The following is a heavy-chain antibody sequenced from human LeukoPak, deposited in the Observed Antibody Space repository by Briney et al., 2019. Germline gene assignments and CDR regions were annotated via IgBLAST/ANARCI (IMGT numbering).Heavy chain of an antibody. CDR2: IKQDGSEK. Sequence: GGSLRLSCAASGFTFSSYSMNWVRQAPGKGLEWVANIKQDGSEKYYVDSVKGRFTISRDNAKNSLYLQMNSLRAEDTAVYYCARVGIGSGSYLYFYYYYYMDVWGKGTTVTISS. CDR3: ARVGIGSGSYLYFYYYYYMDV. J-gene: IGHJ6*03. CDR1: GFTFSSYS. V-gene: IGHV3-7*01. D-gene: IGHD3-10*01.